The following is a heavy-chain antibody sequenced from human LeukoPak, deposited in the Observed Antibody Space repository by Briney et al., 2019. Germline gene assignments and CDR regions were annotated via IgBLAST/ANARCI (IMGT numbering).Heavy chain of an antibody. CDR3: ATSSIAARPEFDY. D-gene: IGHD6-6*01. J-gene: IGHJ4*02. Sequence: ASVKVPCKVSGYTLTELSMHWVRQAPGKGLEWMGGFDPEDGETIYAQKFQGRVTMTEDTSTDTAYMELSSLRSEDTAVYYCATSSIAARPEFDYWGQGTLVTVSS. V-gene: IGHV1-24*01. CDR2: FDPEDGET. CDR1: GYTLTELS.